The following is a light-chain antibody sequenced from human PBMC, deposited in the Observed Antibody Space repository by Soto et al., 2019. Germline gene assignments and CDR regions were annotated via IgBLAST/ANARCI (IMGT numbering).Light chain of an antibody. CDR2: EVS. CDR3: CSYAGNRTYV. Sequence: QSVLTQPASVSGSPGQSISISCTGTSSDVGNYNLVSWYQQHPGKAPKVMIYEVSQRPSGVSNRFSASKSGNTASLTIPGLQAEDEADYYCCSYAGNRTYVFGSGTKVTV. CDR1: SSDVGNYNL. V-gene: IGLV2-23*02. J-gene: IGLJ1*01.